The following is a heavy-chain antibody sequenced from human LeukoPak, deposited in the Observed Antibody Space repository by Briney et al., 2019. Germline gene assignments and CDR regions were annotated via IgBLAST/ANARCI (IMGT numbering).Heavy chain of an antibody. CDR3: ARSEYYYGSGSYYSDY. Sequence: SETLSLTCAVYGGSFSGYYWSWIRQPPGKGLEWIGEINHSGSTNYNPSLKSRVTISVDTSKNQFSLKLSSVTAADTAVYYSARSEYYYGSGSYYSDYWGQGTLVTVS. D-gene: IGHD3-10*01. CDR2: INHSGST. J-gene: IGHJ4*02. V-gene: IGHV4-34*01. CDR1: GGSFSGYY.